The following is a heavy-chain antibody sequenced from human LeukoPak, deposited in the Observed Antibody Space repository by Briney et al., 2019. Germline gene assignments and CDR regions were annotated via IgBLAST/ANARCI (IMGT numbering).Heavy chain of an antibody. CDR2: IDSDGSTT. CDR1: GFTFSWYW. V-gene: IGHV3-74*01. CDR3: ANSIAAARGYYFDY. Sequence: PGGSLRLSCAASGFTFSWYWMHWVRQAPGKGLVWVSRIDSDGSTTDYADSVKGRFTISRDNAKNTLYLQMNSLRAEDTAIYYCANSIAAARGYYFDYWGQGTLVTVSS. D-gene: IGHD6-13*01. J-gene: IGHJ4*02.